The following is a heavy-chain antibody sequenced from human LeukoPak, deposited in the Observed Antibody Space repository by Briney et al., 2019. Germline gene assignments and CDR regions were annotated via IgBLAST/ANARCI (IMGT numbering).Heavy chain of an antibody. CDR2: IYTSGST. CDR1: GGSISSGSYY. Sequence: SQTLSLTCTVPGGSISSGSYYWSWIRQPAGKGLDWIGRIYTSGSTNYNPSLKSRVTISVDTSKNQFSRKLSSVTAADTAVYYCARWRGMYFDYWGQGTLVTVSS. V-gene: IGHV4-61*02. D-gene: IGHD3-3*01. J-gene: IGHJ4*02. CDR3: ARWRGMYFDY.